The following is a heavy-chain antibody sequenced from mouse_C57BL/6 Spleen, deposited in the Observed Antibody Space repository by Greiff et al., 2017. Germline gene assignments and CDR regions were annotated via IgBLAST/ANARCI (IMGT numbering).Heavy chain of an antibody. V-gene: IGHV1-80*01. D-gene: IGHD1-1*01. Sequence: VQLQQSGAELVKPGASVKISCKASGYAFSSYWMNWVKQRPGKGLEWIGQIYPGDGDTNYNGNFKGKATLTADKSSSTAYMQLSSLTSEDSAVYFCAREYYGSSPWFAYWGQGTLVTVSA. CDR2: IYPGDGDT. CDR1: GYAFSSYW. J-gene: IGHJ3*01. CDR3: AREYYGSSPWFAY.